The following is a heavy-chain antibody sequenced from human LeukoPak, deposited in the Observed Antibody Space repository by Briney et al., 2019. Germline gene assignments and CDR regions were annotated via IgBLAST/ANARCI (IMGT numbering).Heavy chain of an antibody. D-gene: IGHD3-22*01. Sequence: ASVKVSCKASGYTFTSYGISWVRQTPGQGLEWMGWISAYNGNTNYAQKLQGRVTMTTDTSTSTAYMELRSLRSDDTAVYYCAQYDSSGSIDYWGQGTLVTVSS. CDR1: GYTFTSYG. J-gene: IGHJ4*02. V-gene: IGHV1-18*01. CDR3: AQYDSSGSIDY. CDR2: ISAYNGNT.